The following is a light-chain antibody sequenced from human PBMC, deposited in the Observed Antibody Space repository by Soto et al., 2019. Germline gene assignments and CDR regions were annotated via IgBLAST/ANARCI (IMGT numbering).Light chain of an antibody. CDR3: SSYTSSRTYV. J-gene: IGLJ1*01. CDR2: NVY. Sequence: QSVLTQPASVSGTPGQSITISCTGTSSDVGAYNFVSWHQQHLGTATKLIIYNVYDPPAGISYFCAGSKSGTTAPLTISGLQGEDEADYYGSSYTSSRTYVFGTGTKLTVL. CDR1: SSDVGAYNF. V-gene: IGLV2-14*03.